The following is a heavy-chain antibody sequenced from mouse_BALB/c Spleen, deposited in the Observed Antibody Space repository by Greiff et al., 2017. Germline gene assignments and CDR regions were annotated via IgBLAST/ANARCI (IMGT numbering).Heavy chain of an antibody. V-gene: IGHV2-2*02. Sequence: VQLKESGPGLVQPSQSLSITCTVSGFSLTSYGVHWVRQSPGKGLEWLGVIWSGGSTDYNAAFISRLSISKDNSKSQVFFKMNSLQANDTAIYYCARIDRYGSSYAMDYWGQGTSVTVSS. J-gene: IGHJ4*01. CDR3: ARIDRYGSSYAMDY. CDR2: IWSGGST. D-gene: IGHD2-14*01. CDR1: GFSLTSYG.